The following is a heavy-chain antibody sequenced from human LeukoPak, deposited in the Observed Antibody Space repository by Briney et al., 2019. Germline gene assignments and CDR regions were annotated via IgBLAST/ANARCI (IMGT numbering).Heavy chain of an antibody. CDR2: FDPEDGET. CDR3: ATNLGYCSSTSCPRWFDP. V-gene: IGHV1-24*01. D-gene: IGHD2-2*01. CDR1: GYTFTSYG. J-gene: IGHJ5*02. Sequence: ASVKVSCKASGYTFTSYGINWVRQAPGQGLEWMGGFDPEDGETIYAQKFQGRVTMTEDTSTDTAYMELSSLRSEDTAVYYCATNLGYCSSTSCPRWFDPWGQGTLVTVSS.